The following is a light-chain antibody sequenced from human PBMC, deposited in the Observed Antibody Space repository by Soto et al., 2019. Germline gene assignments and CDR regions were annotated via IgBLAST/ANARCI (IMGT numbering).Light chain of an antibody. CDR1: SSDVGGHNF. V-gene: IGLV2-14*01. CDR3: NSYTSTFTWV. CDR2: EVT. J-gene: IGLJ3*02. Sequence: QSALTQPASVSGSPGQSITISCTGTSSDVGGHNFVSWYQHHPGKAPKLMIYEVTQRSSGISDRFSGSKSGNTASLTISGLQAEDEDDYYCNSYTSTFTWVFGGGTKLTVL.